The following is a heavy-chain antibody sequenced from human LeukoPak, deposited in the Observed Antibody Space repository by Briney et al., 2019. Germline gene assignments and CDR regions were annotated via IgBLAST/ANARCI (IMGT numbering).Heavy chain of an antibody. J-gene: IGHJ6*03. CDR3: ARRHIVAHTGGARLAYYYYMDV. CDR1: GYTFTSYD. CDR2: MNPNSGNT. V-gene: IGHV1-8*03. D-gene: IGHD5-12*01. Sequence: GASVKVSCKASGYTFTSYDINWVRQATGQGLEWMGWMNPNSGNTGYAQKFQGRVTITRNTSISTAYMELSSLRSEDTAVYYCARRHIVAHTGGARLAYYYYMDVWGKGTTVTVSS.